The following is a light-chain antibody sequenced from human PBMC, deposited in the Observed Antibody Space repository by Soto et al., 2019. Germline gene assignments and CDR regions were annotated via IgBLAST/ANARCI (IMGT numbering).Light chain of an antibody. CDR2: LNSDGSH. CDR3: QTWGTGIQV. V-gene: IGLV4-69*01. Sequence: QLVLTQSPSASASLGASVKLTCNLSSGHSSYAIAWHQQRPEKGPRYLMKLNSDGSHSKGDGIPDRFSGSSSGAERYLTISSLQSEDEADYYCQTWGTGIQVFGGGTQLTVL. CDR1: SGHSSYA. J-gene: IGLJ2*01.